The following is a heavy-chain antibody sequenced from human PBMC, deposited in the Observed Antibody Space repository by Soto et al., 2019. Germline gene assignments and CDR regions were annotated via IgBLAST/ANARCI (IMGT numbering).Heavy chain of an antibody. CDR1: GFTFSSYG. J-gene: IGHJ4*02. CDR3: ARDVRGYSSGPDFDY. V-gene: IGHV3-33*01. CDR2: IWYDGSNK. D-gene: IGHD6-19*01. Sequence: GGSLRLSCAASGFTFSSYGMHWVRQAPGKGLEWVAVIWYDGSNKYYADSVKGRFTISRDNSKNTLYLQMNSLRAEDTAVYYCARDVRGYSSGPDFDYWGQGTLVTVSS.